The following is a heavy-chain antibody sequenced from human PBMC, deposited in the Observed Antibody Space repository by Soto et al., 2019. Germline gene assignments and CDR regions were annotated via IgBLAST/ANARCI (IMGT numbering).Heavy chain of an antibody. CDR2: ISSSGSTI. Sequence: GGSLRLSCAASGFTFSDYYMSWIRQAPGKGLERFSYISSSGSTIYYADSVKGRFTISRDNAKNSLYLQMNSLRAEDTAVYYCARVGCSGGSCYSWDYYYMDVWGKGTTVTVSS. V-gene: IGHV3-11*01. J-gene: IGHJ6*03. CDR1: GFTFSDYY. CDR3: ARVGCSGGSCYSWDYYYMDV. D-gene: IGHD2-15*01.